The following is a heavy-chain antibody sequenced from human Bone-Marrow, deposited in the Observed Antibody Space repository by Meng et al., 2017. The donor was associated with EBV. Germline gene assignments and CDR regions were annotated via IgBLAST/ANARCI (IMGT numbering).Heavy chain of an antibody. Sequence: QGQSQEAGPGLVKPSGTLSLTCPVSGASSSSFNWWGWVRQPPGKGLEGIGEIWHGGNTNYNPSLKSRVTISVDNSGNQFSLNLNSVTAADTAVYYCARGNAYNVPSFDYWGQGTLVTVSS. CDR2: IWHGGNT. CDR3: ARGNAYNVPSFDY. D-gene: IGHD5-24*01. CDR1: GASSSSFNW. J-gene: IGHJ4*02. V-gene: IGHV4-4*02.